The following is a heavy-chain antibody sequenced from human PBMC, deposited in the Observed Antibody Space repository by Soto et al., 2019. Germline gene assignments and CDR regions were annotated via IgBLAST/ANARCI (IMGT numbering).Heavy chain of an antibody. CDR1: GGSISSSSYY. CDR3: ASGLRYFDWLDYYYMDV. CDR2: IYYSGST. V-gene: IGHV4-39*01. J-gene: IGHJ6*03. D-gene: IGHD3-9*01. Sequence: SETLSLTCTVSGGSISSSSYYWGWIRQPPGKGLEWIGSIYYSGSTYYNPSLKIRVTISVDTSKNQYSLNLSSVSAADTAVYYCASGLRYFDWLDYYYMDVWGKGTTVTVSS.